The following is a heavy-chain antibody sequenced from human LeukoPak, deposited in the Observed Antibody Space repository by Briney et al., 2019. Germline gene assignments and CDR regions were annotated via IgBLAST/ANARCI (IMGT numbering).Heavy chain of an antibody. CDR3: ARARGGSNSDY. V-gene: IGHV3-7*05. CDR1: GFTFTTYW. Sequence: AGGSLRLSCAASGFTFTTYWMTWVRQAPGKGLEWVASINQDGSEKYYVDSVKGRFTISRDNAKNSLYLQMNSLRADDTAVYYCARARGGSNSDYWGQGTLVTVSS. J-gene: IGHJ4*02. CDR2: INQDGSEK. D-gene: IGHD1-26*01.